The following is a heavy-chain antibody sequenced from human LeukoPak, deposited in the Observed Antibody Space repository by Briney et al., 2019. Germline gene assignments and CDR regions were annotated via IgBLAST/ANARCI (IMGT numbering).Heavy chain of an antibody. CDR3: AKDNYDYGDHDGGDY. V-gene: IGHV3-53*05. J-gene: IGHJ4*02. D-gene: IGHD4-17*01. CDR1: GFTVSSNY. CDR2: LYSGGAT. Sequence: GGSLRLSCAASGFTVSSNYMSWVRQPAGKGLEWVSVLYSGGATFYADSVKGRFTISRDNSRDTLHLQMNSLRAEDTAVYYCAKDNYDYGDHDGGDYWGQGTLVTVSS.